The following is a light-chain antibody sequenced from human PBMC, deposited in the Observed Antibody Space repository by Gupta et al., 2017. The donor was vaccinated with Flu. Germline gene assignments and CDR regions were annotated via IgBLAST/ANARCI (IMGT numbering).Light chain of an antibody. J-gene: IGLJ3*02. CDR1: SSDVGGYNY. V-gene: IGLV2-14*01. Sequence: SALTQPASVSGSPGQSITISCTGTSSDVGGYNYVSWYQQHPGKDHKLMIYEVSNRPPGVSNRFSDSKSGNTASLTISGLQAEDEADYYCSSDTSSSTWVFGGGTKLTVL. CDR3: SSDTSSSTWV. CDR2: EVS.